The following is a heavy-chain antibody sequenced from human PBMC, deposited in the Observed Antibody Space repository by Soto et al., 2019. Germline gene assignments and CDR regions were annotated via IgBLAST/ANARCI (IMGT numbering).Heavy chain of an antibody. D-gene: IGHD6-19*01. CDR3: ARHLTEQWLVYNWFDP. J-gene: IGHJ5*02. CDR1: GGSISSSSYY. CDR2: IYYSGST. Sequence: PSETLSLTCTVSGGSISSSSYYWGWIRQPPGKGLEWIGSIYYSGSTYYNPSLKSRVTISVDTSKNQFSLKLSSVTAADTVVYYCARHLTEQWLVYNWFDPWGQGTLVTVSS. V-gene: IGHV4-39*01.